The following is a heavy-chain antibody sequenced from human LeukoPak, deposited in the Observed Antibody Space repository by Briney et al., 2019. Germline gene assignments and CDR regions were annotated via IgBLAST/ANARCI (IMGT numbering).Heavy chain of an antibody. Sequence: SETLSLTCAVYGGSFSGYYWSWIRQPPGKGLEWIGSIYYSGNTYYNPSLQSRVTISVDTSKNQFSLRLSSVTAADTAVYYCARRPGRYYGMDVWGQGTTVTVSS. V-gene: IGHV4-34*01. J-gene: IGHJ6*02. CDR1: GGSFSGYY. D-gene: IGHD6-6*01. CDR2: IYYSGNT. CDR3: ARRPGRYYGMDV.